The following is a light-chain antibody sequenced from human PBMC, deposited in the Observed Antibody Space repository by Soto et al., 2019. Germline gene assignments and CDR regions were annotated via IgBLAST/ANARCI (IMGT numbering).Light chain of an antibody. J-gene: IGLJ2*01. CDR1: NIGSRS. Sequence: SYELTQPPSVSLAPGQTATISCGGNNIGSRSVHWYQQRPGQAPLLVVYDDSDRPSGIPERFSGSNSGNTATLTISGVEAGDEADYYCQVWDDSSDHVVFGGGTKLTVL. CDR2: DDS. CDR3: QVWDDSSDHVV. V-gene: IGLV3-21*02.